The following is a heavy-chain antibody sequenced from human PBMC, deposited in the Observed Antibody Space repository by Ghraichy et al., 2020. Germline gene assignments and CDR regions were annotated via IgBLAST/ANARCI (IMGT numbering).Heavy chain of an antibody. CDR1: GGSISSYY. J-gene: IGHJ6*02. D-gene: IGHD6-13*01. V-gene: IGHV4-59*01. CDR3: ARGAAAAYYGMDV. Sequence: SETLSLTCTVSGGSISSYYWSWIRQPPGKGLEWIGYIYYSGSTNYNPSLKSRVTISVDTSKNQFSLKLSSVTAADTAVYYCARGAAAAYYGMDVWGQGTTVTVSS. CDR2: IYYSGST.